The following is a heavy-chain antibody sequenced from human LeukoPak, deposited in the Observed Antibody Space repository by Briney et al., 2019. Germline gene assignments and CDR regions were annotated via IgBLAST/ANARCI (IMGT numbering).Heavy chain of an antibody. CDR3: AKEIGGDYYDSSGPAVY. CDR2: ISGSGSNT. CDR1: GFRFGAYA. J-gene: IGHJ4*02. D-gene: IGHD3-22*01. V-gene: IGHV3-23*01. Sequence: GGSLRLSCRVSGFRFGAYAMTWVRQPPGKGLEWVSSISGSGSNTYYADSVKGRFTISRDNSKNTLYLQMNSLRAEDTAVYYCAKEIGGDYYDSSGPAVYWGQGTLVTVSS.